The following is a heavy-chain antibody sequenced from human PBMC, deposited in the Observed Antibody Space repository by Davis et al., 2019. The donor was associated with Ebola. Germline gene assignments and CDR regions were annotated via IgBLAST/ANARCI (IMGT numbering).Heavy chain of an antibody. Sequence: ASVKVSCKASGYTFTSYGISWVRQAPGQGLEWMGWINTNTGNPTYAQGFTGRFVFSLDTSVSTAYLQISSLKAEDTAVYYCARDSDYYDSSGIYYYYYYGMDVWGQGTTVTVSS. CDR1: GYTFTSYG. CDR3: ARDSDYYDSSGIYYYYYYGMDV. D-gene: IGHD3-22*01. V-gene: IGHV7-4-1*02. CDR2: INTNTGNP. J-gene: IGHJ6*02.